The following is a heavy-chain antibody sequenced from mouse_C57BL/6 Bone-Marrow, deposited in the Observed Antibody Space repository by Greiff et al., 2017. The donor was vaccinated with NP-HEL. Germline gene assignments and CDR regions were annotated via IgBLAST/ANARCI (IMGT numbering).Heavy chain of an antibody. CDR2: IHPNSGST. V-gene: IGHV1-64*01. CDR3: ARPGGSYAAMDY. Sequence: QVQLQQPGAELVKPGASVKLSCKASGYTFTSYWMHWVKQRPGQGLEWIGMIHPNSGSTNYNEKFQSKATLTVDKSSSTAYMQLSSLTSEDSAVYYCARPGGSYAAMDYWGQGTSVTVSS. D-gene: IGHD1-1*01. CDR1: GYTFTSYW. J-gene: IGHJ4*01.